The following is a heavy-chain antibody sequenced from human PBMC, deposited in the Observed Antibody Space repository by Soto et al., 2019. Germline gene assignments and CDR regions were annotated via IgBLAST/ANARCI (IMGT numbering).Heavy chain of an antibody. Sequence: GGSLRLSCAASGFIFSSYWMQWVRQAPGKGLVWVSRLHSDGTTTSYADSVKGRLTISRDNAKNTLYLQMNSLRAEDTAVYYCTRQLPTAIRGGHYYSYGMDVWGQGTTVTVSS. D-gene: IGHD2-2*02. V-gene: IGHV3-74*01. CDR3: TRQLPTAIRGGHYYSYGMDV. J-gene: IGHJ6*02. CDR1: GFIFSSYW. CDR2: LHSDGTTT.